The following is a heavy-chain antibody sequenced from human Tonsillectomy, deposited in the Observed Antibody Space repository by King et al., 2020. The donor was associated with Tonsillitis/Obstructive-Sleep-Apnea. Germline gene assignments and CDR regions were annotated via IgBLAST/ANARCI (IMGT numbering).Heavy chain of an antibody. D-gene: IGHD3-3*01. J-gene: IGHJ5*02. CDR3: ARDLVTIFGVVISQRFDP. Sequence: VQLVESGAEVKKPGASVKVSCKASGYTFTSYGISWVRQAPGQGLEWMGWISAYNGNTNYAQKLQGRVTMTTDTSTSTAYMELRSLRSDDTAVYYCARDLVTIFGVVISQRFDPWGQGTLVTVSS. CDR2: ISAYNGNT. V-gene: IGHV1-18*01. CDR1: GYTFTSYG.